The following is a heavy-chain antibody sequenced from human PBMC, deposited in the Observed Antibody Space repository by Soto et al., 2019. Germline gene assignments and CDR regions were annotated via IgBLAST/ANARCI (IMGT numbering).Heavy chain of an antibody. Sequence: GGSLRLSCAASGFTFSRYDMHWVRQATGKGLEWVSAIGTGGQTYYPGSVRGRFTISRENAKDSLYLQMNSLRADDTAVYYCAREIVGPAGYYGIDVWGQGTTVTVSS. J-gene: IGHJ6*02. D-gene: IGHD2-21*01. V-gene: IGHV3-13*01. CDR1: GFTFSRYD. CDR2: IGTGGQT. CDR3: AREIVGPAGYYGIDV.